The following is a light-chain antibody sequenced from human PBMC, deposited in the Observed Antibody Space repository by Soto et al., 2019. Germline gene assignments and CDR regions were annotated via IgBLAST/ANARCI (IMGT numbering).Light chain of an antibody. CDR1: QGINTF. CDR2: AAS. J-gene: IGKJ5*01. Sequence: IQLTQSPSSLSASVGDRFTITCRASQGINTFLAWYQQKAGKAPKLLIYAASTLQSGVPSRFSGSGSGTDFTLTISSLQSEDFATYYCQQLNTYPITFGQGTRLEI. V-gene: IGKV1-9*01. CDR3: QQLNTYPIT.